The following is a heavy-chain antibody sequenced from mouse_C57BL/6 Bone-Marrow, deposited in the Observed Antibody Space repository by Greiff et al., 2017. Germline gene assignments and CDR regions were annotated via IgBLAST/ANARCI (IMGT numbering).Heavy chain of an antibody. V-gene: IGHV1-69*01. CDR2: IDPSDSYT. CDR3: ARLAY. CDR1: GYTFTSYW. Sequence: VQLQQSGAELVMPGASVKLSCKASGYTFTSYWMHWVKQRPGQGLEWIGEIDPSDSYTNYNQKVKGKFTLTVDKSSSTAYMQLSSLAAEDSAVYYCARLAYWGQGTLVTVSA. J-gene: IGHJ3*01.